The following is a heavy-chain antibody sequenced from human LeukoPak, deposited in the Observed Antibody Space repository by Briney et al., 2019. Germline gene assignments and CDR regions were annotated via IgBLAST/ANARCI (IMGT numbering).Heavy chain of an antibody. CDR1: GVTFSNYG. CDR3: AKDIRPGQYSAPGMNG. J-gene: IGHJ6*02. V-gene: IGHV3-30*18. Sequence: GGSLRLSCVDSGVTFSNYGMNWVRQAPGKGLEWVAVISSDGRNIYHTDSVKGRFTISRDNTRNTLYLQMDSLRPEDTAVYYCAKDIRPGQYSAPGMNGWDQRTTVT. CDR2: ISSDGRNI. D-gene: IGHD2-15*01.